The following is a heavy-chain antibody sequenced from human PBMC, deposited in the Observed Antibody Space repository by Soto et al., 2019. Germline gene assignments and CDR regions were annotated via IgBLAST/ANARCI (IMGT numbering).Heavy chain of an antibody. V-gene: IGHV4-39*01. J-gene: IGHJ4*02. D-gene: IGHD1-1*01. CDR3: ARHDWNGVDY. CDR2: IYYSGST. CDR1: GGSISRNSYY. Sequence: QMQLQESGPGLVKPSETLSLTCTVSGGSISRNSYYWGWIRQPPGKGLEWIGSIYYSGSTYYHPSLKSRVPISVDTSKNQCSRKLSSVTAADTAVYYCARHDWNGVDYWGQGTLVTVSS.